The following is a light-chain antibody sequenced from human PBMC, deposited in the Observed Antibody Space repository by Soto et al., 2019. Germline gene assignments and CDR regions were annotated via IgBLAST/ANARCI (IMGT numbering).Light chain of an antibody. V-gene: IGKV1-6*01. Sequence: IQLTQSPSFLSASVGDRVTIICRASQGVGKDLGWYQQKPGKAPNLLIYLASSLHSGVPSRFSGSGSGTDFTLTISSLQPEDIATYFCLQNYDYPYTFGQGTKVDIK. J-gene: IGKJ2*01. CDR1: QGVGKD. CDR2: LAS. CDR3: LQNYDYPYT.